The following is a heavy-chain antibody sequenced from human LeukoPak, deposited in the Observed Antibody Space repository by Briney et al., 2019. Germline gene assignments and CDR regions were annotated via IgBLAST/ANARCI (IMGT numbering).Heavy chain of an antibody. Sequence: SETLSLTCTVSGGSISNYYWSWIRQPPGKGLEWIGEINHSGSTNYNPSLKSRVTISVDTSKNQFSLKLSSVTAADTAEYYCARARSSSWYNYYYYGMDVWGQGTTVTVSS. CDR3: ARARSSSWYNYYYYGMDV. V-gene: IGHV4-34*01. CDR1: GGSISNYY. CDR2: INHSGST. D-gene: IGHD6-13*01. J-gene: IGHJ6*02.